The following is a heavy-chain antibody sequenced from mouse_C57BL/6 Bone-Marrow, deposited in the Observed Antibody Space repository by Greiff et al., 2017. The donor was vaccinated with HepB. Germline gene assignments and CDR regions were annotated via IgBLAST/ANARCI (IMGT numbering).Heavy chain of an antibody. D-gene: IGHD3-2*02. CDR3: VRHGARGSGSSYAMDY. V-gene: IGHV10-1*01. CDR2: IRSKSNNYAT. CDR1: GFSFNTYA. J-gene: IGHJ4*01. Sequence: GGGLVQPKGSLKLSCAASGFSFNTYAMNWVRQAPGKGLEWVARIRSKSNNYATYYADSVKDRFTISRDDSESMLYLQMNNLKTEDTAMYYCVRHGARGSGSSYAMDYWGQGTSVTVSS.